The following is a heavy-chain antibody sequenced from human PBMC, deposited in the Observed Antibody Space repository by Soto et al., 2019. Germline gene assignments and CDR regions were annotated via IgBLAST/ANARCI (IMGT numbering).Heavy chain of an antibody. CDR1: GGSFSGYY. Sequence: SETLPLTCGVYGGSFSGYYWSWIRQRPGKGLEWIGEVSHSGRVNANPSLKSRLTISVDTSKNQFSLKLSSVTAADTAVYYCARDVLIGTHKNIVATNWFDPWGQGTLVTVSS. CDR3: ARDVLIGTHKNIVATNWFDP. V-gene: IGHV4-34*01. J-gene: IGHJ5*02. CDR2: VSHSGRV. D-gene: IGHD5-12*01.